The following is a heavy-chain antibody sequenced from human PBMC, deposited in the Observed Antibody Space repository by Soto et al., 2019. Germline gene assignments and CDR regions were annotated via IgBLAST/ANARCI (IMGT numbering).Heavy chain of an antibody. CDR1: GGSIRSYY. V-gene: IGHV4-59*08. CDR2: IYYSGST. J-gene: IGHJ5*02. Sequence: QVQLQESGPGLVKPSETLSLTCTVSGGSIRSYYWSWIRQPPGKGLEWIGSIYYSGSTNYKPSLKSRATISVHTAKNQFSLKLNSVTAADTAVYYCARQGGWFDPWGQGTLVTVSS. CDR3: ARQGGWFDP. D-gene: IGHD1-26*01.